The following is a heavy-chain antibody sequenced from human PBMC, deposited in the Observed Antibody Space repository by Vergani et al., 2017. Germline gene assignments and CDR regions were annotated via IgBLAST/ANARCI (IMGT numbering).Heavy chain of an antibody. D-gene: IGHD5-24*01. J-gene: IGHJ6*03. CDR3: ARLQGDWYYYYMAV. CDR2: IYHSGST. V-gene: IGHV4-38-2*01. Sequence: QVQLQESGPGLVEPSETLSLTCAVSGYSIRNGYYWGWIRQPPGKGLEWIGSIYHSGSTHYNPSLKSRVTISVDTSKNQFSLKLSSVTAADTAVYYCARLQGDWYYYYMAVWGKGTTVTVSS. CDR1: GYSIRNGYY.